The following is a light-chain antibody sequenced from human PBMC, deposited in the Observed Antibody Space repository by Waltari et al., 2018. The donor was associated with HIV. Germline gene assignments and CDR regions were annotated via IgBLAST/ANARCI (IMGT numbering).Light chain of an antibody. J-gene: IGLJ3*02. CDR3: AAWDDSLSGFWV. Sequence: SVLAPPPPASGTPGQWRTSSFFGSCSNNGNTEGYWNQHPPGTTHKTHMYRNNQRPSGVPARFSGSNSGTSASLAISGLRSEDEADYYCAAWDDSLSGFWVFGGGTKLTVL. CDR2: RNN. V-gene: IGLV1-47*01. CDR1: CSNNGNTE.